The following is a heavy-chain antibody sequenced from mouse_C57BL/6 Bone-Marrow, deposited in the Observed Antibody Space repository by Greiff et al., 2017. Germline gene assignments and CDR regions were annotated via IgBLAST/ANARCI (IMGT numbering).Heavy chain of an antibody. CDR1: GYTFTSYG. CDR2: IYPRSGNT. D-gene: IGHD2-5*01. Sequence: VQLQQSGAELARPGASVKLSCKASGYTFTSYGISWVKQRTGQGLEWIGEIYPRSGNTYYNEKFKGKATLTADKSSSTAYMELRSLTSEDSAVYFCARVYSNYPRPYYFDYWGQGTTLTVSS. J-gene: IGHJ2*01. CDR3: ARVYSNYPRPYYFDY. V-gene: IGHV1-81*01.